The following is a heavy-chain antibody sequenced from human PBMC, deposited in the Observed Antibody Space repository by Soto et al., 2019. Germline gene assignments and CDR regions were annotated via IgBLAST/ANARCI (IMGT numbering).Heavy chain of an antibody. CDR1: GHTFTGYY. CDR2: INPNSGDT. CDR3: AREGAAAGFYYYYMDV. D-gene: IGHD6-13*01. J-gene: IGHJ6*03. V-gene: IGHV1-2*04. Sequence: ASVKVSCKASGHTFTGYYVHWVRQAPGQGLEWMGWINPNSGDTNYAQNFQGWVTMTRDTSISTAYMELRRLRSDDTAVYFCAREGAAAGFYYYYMDVWGRGTTVTVSS.